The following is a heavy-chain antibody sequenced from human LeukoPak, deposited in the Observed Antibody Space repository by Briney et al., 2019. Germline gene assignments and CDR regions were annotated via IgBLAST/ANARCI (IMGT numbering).Heavy chain of an antibody. CDR3: ARNLALIAAAGTGDS. V-gene: IGHV4-39*07. J-gene: IGHJ4*02. CDR1: GGSISSTIYY. Sequence: SETLSVTCTDPGGSISSTIYYWGWTSQPPGKGLEWIGSIDYRGSTYYNPSRKTRAAISVGTSKNQFSLKLSSVPAADTAVYYCARNLALIAAAGTGDSWGQGTLVTVSS. CDR2: IDYRGST. D-gene: IGHD6-13*01.